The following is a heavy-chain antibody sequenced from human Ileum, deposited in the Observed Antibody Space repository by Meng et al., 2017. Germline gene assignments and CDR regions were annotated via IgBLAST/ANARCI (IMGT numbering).Heavy chain of an antibody. V-gene: IGHV1-69*06. D-gene: IGHD5-18*01. Sequence: VRSVQSRDVVKKPGSSVKVSCKASGGTFSSYAISWVRQAPGQGLEWMGGIIPIFGTANYAQKFQGRVTITADKSTSTAYMELSSLRSEDTAVYYCARVELTDTAMGRGWFDPWGQGTLVTVSS. CDR3: ARVELTDTAMGRGWFDP. CDR2: IIPIFGTA. J-gene: IGHJ5*02. CDR1: GGTFSSYA.